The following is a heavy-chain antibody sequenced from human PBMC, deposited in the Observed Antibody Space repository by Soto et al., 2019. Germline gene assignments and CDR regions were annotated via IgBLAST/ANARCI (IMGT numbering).Heavy chain of an antibody. D-gene: IGHD2-2*01. CDR3: ARVSPPAEY. CDR1: GYTFTSYY. J-gene: IGHJ4*02. CDR2: INPSGGST. Sequence: ASVKVSCKASGYTFTSYYMHWVRQAPGQGLEWMGIINPSGGSTSYAQKCQGRVTMTTDTSTSTAYMELRSLRSDDTAVYYCARVSPPAEYWGQGTLVTVSS. V-gene: IGHV1-46*01.